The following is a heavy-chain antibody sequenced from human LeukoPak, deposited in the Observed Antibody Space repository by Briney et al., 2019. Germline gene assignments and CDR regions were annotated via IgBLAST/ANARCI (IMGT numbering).Heavy chain of an antibody. J-gene: IGHJ4*02. CDR1: GFAFISSA. CDR2: IVVGSGNT. CDR3: ARETVRATAFDY. Sequence: SVKVSCKASGFAFISSAMQWVRQARGQRLEWIGWIVVGSGNTNYAQKFQERVTVTRDVSTSTAYMEMSSLRSEDTAVYYCARETVRATAFDYWGQGTLVTVSS. D-gene: IGHD1-26*01. V-gene: IGHV1-58*02.